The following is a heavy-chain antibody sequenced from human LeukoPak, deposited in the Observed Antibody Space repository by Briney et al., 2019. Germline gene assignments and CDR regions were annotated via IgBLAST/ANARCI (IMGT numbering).Heavy chain of an antibody. V-gene: IGHV1-3*01. CDR3: ARDKSSSWYYYYYYGMDV. J-gene: IGHJ6*02. Sequence: ASVTVSCRASGYTFTSCAMHWVRQAPGQRLEWMGWINAGNGNTKYSQKFQGRVTITRDTSASTAYMELSSLRSEDTAVYYCARDKSSSWYYYYYYGMDVWGQGTTVTVSS. D-gene: IGHD6-13*01. CDR2: INAGNGNT. CDR1: GYTFTSCA.